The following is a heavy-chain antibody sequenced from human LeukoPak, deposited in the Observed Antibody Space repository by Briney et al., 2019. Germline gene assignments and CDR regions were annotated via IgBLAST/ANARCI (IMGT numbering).Heavy chain of an antibody. CDR3: ARVSSYSYGLQNWFDP. D-gene: IGHD5-18*01. J-gene: IGHJ5*02. Sequence: ASVKVSCKASGYTFTGYYMHWVRQAPGQGLEWMGWINPNSGGTNYAQKFQGRVTMTRDTSISTAYMELSRLRSDDTAVYYCARVSSYSYGLQNWFDPWGQGTLVTVSP. CDR1: GYTFTGYY. V-gene: IGHV1-2*02. CDR2: INPNSGGT.